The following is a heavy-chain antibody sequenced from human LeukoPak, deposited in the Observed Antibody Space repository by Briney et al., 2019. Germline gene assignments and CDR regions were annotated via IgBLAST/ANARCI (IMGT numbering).Heavy chain of an antibody. CDR2: IYPGDSDT. CDR1: GYNFTKYW. J-gene: IGHJ4*02. Sequence: GESLKISCKGSGYNFTKYWIGWVRQMPGKGLEWMGIIYPGDSDTRYSPSFQGQVTISADKSIKTAYLQWSSLKASDTAMYYCARPYFDSSGYYFDYWGQGTLVTVSS. V-gene: IGHV5-51*01. D-gene: IGHD3-22*01. CDR3: ARPYFDSSGYYFDY.